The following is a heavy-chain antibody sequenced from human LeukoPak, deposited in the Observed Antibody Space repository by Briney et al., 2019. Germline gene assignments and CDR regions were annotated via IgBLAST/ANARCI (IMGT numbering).Heavy chain of an antibody. D-gene: IGHD6-13*01. J-gene: IGHJ5*02. V-gene: IGHV4-61*02. Sequence: SQTLSLTCTVSGGSISSGNYYWSWIRQPAGKGLEWIGRFHNSGSTNYNPSLKSRVTISIDTSKNQLSLKMISVTAADTAMYYCAREGQPRGQQLSWFDPWGQGTLVTVSS. CDR1: GGSISSGNYY. CDR3: AREGQPRGQQLSWFDP. CDR2: FHNSGST.